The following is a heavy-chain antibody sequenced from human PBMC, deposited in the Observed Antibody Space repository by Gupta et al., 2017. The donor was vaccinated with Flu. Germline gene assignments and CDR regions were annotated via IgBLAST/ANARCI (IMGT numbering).Heavy chain of an antibody. CDR2: IRSKTYGGTT. CDR3: ARDSVQGMYRAFYFDY. V-gene: IGHV3-49*03. D-gene: IGHD1-1*01. J-gene: IGHJ4*02. CDR1: GFTFGDYS. Sequence: EVELVESGGGLVQPGRSLRLSCVSSGFTFGDYSMSWFRQAPGKGLEWVAFIRSKTYGGTTEYAASVRGRFTISREDSRSIAYLQMNSLRAEDTAVYYCARDSVQGMYRAFYFDYWGQGIQVTVSS.